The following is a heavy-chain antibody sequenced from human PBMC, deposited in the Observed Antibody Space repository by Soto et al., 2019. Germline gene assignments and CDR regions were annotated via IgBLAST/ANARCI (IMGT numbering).Heavy chain of an antibody. V-gene: IGHV4-39*01. Sequence: PSETLSLTCTVSGGSISSSRNYWGWIRQPPGKGLEWIGSIYSTGSTFDNPSLRSRVTLSLDTSKNQLSLKLRSVTSADTAVYYCTSRHDDISGLFDDWGQGALVTVSS. CDR3: TSRHDDISGLFDD. CDR2: IYSTGST. J-gene: IGHJ4*02. CDR1: GGSISSSRNY. D-gene: IGHD3-9*01.